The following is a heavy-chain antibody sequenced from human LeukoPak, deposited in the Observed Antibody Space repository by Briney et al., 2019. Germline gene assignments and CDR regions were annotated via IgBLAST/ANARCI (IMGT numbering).Heavy chain of an antibody. Sequence: ASETLSLTCTVSGCSISSGSYYWSWIRQPAGKGLEWIGRIYTSGSTNYNPSLKSRVTISVDTSKNQFSLKLSSVTAADTAVYYCARAAGTAQFYYFDYWGQGTLVTVSS. D-gene: IGHD1-14*01. CDR2: IYTSGST. CDR3: ARAAGTAQFYYFDY. CDR1: GCSISSGSYY. V-gene: IGHV4-61*02. J-gene: IGHJ4*02.